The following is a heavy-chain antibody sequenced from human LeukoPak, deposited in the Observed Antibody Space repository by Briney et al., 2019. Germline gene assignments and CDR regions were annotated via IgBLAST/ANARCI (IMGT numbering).Heavy chain of an antibody. J-gene: IGHJ4*02. V-gene: IGHV3-33*01. CDR3: ARDYCTSTSCFDY. CDR2: IWYDGSKK. CDR1: GFTFSNYG. D-gene: IGHD2-2*01. Sequence: GESLRLSCAASGFTFSNYGFHWVRQAPGKGLEWVAVIWYDGSKKYYADSVKGRFTISRDNSKNTLYLQMSSLRAEDTAVYYCARDYCTSTSCFDYWGQGTLVTVSS.